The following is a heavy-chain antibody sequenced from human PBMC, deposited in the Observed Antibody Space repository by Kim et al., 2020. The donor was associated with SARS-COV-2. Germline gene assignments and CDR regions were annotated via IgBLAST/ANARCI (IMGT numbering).Heavy chain of an antibody. CDR3: ARDTRDSGSSYYYYGMDV. V-gene: IGHV3-7*01. J-gene: IGHJ6*02. CDR2: IKQDGSEK. D-gene: IGHD6-19*01. Sequence: GGSLRLSCAASGFTFSSYWMSWVRQAPGKGLEWVANIKQDGSEKYYVDSVKGRFTISRDNAKNSVYLQMNSLRAEDTAVYYCARDTRDSGSSYYYYGMDVWGQGTTVTVSS. CDR1: GFTFSSYW.